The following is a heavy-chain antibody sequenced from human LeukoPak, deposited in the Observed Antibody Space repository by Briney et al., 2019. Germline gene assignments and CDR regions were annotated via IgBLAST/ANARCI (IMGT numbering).Heavy chain of an antibody. Sequence: ASVKVSCKASGYTFTGYYMHWVRQAPGQGLEWMGWINPNSGGTNYAQKFQGRVTMTRDTSISTAYMELSRLRSDDTAVYYCARDSSYSSSSLGAFDIWGQGTMVTVSS. CDR1: GYTFTGYY. V-gene: IGHV1-2*02. J-gene: IGHJ3*02. CDR2: INPNSGGT. CDR3: ARDSSYSSSSLGAFDI. D-gene: IGHD6-13*01.